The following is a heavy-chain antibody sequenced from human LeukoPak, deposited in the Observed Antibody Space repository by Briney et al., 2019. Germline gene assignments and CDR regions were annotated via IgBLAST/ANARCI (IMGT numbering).Heavy chain of an antibody. CDR3: ARVLTAIRYGMDV. D-gene: IGHD2-21*02. J-gene: IGHJ6*04. V-gene: IGHV1-18*04. CDR1: GYTFTSYG. CDR2: ISAYNGNT. Sequence: ASVTVSCKASGYTFTSYGISWVRQAPGQGLEWMGWISAYNGNTNYAQKLPGRVTMTTDTSTSTAYMELRSLRSDDTAVYYCARVLTAIRYGMDVWGKGTTVTVSS.